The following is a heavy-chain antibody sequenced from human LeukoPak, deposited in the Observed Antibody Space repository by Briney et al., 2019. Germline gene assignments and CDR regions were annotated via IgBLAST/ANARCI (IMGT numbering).Heavy chain of an antibody. Sequence: SVKVSCKASGGTFSSYAISWVRQAPGQGLEWMGRIIPILGIANYAQKFQGRVTITADKSTSTAYMELSSLRSEDTAVYYCARENRPVLRFLEWFPNWFDPWGQGTLVTVSS. CDR2: IIPILGIA. V-gene: IGHV1-69*04. CDR3: ARENRPVLRFLEWFPNWFDP. D-gene: IGHD3-3*01. CDR1: GGTFSSYA. J-gene: IGHJ5*02.